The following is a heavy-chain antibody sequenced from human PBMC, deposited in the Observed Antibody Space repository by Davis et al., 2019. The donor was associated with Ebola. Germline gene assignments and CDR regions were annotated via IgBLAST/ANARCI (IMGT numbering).Heavy chain of an antibody. J-gene: IGHJ6*03. V-gene: IGHV3-21*01. CDR2: ISSSSSYI. CDR1: GFTFSSYS. D-gene: IGHD6-13*01. Sequence: GESLKISCAASGFTFSSYSMNWVRQAPGKGLEWVSSISSSSSYIYYADSVKGRFTISRDNAKNSLYLQMNSLRVEDTAVYYCARGRIAAAALDYYYYMDVWGKGTTVTVSS. CDR3: ARGRIAAAALDYYYYMDV.